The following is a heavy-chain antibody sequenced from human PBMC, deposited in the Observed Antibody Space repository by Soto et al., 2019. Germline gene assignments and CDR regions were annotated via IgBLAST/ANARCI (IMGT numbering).Heavy chain of an antibody. CDR1: GSTFSTSG. J-gene: IGHJ6*02. D-gene: IGHD6-6*01. CDR3: AREGPRPYYYYGMDV. Sequence: QAQLEQSGAEVKKPGASVKVSCKSSGSTFSTSGISWVRQAPGQGLEWMGWISTYNGDANYAQRFQGRVTMTTDTSTSTTFMELRSLRSDDTAVYYCAREGPRPYYYYGMDVWGQGTTVIVSS. V-gene: IGHV1-18*01. CDR2: ISTYNGDA.